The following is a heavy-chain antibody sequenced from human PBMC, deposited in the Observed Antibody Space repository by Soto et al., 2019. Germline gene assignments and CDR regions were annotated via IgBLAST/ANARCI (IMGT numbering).Heavy chain of an antibody. D-gene: IGHD3-9*01. CDR1: GGSISSGGYY. CDR3: ARDRSRYDILNGYYYYYGMDV. Sequence: SETLSLTCTVSGGSISSGGYYWSWIRQHPGKGLEWIGYIYYSGSTYYNPSLKSRVTISVDTSKNQFSLKLSSVTAADTAVYYCARDRSRYDILNGYYYYYGMDVWGQGTTVTVSS. J-gene: IGHJ6*02. CDR2: IYYSGST. V-gene: IGHV4-31*03.